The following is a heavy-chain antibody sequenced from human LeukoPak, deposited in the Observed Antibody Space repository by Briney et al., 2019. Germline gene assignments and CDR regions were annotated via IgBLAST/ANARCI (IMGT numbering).Heavy chain of an antibody. J-gene: IGHJ4*02. CDR2: ISDRGRT. V-gene: IGHV4-39*07. D-gene: IGHD3-3*01. Sequence: SETLSLTCTVSGGSISSSSYYWGWIRQPPGKGLEWIGDISDRGRTYNNPSLKSRVTISVDTSRNQFFLKMSPVTAADTAVYYCARLDFWSGERDYWGQGTLVTVSS. CDR1: GGSISSSSYY. CDR3: ARLDFWSGERDY.